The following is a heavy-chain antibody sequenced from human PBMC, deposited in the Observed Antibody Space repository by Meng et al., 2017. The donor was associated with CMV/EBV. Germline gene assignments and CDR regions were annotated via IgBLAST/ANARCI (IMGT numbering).Heavy chain of an antibody. Sequence: SGFPFSAYAMSWVRQASGKGLEWVSSISGTGGNTYYADSVKGRFTISRDDSHNTLFLHMNSLRAEDTAVYYCAKADYYDGSGYYFDYWGQGTLVTVSS. CDR1: GFPFSAYA. CDR3: AKADYYDGSGYYFDY. CDR2: ISGTGGNT. J-gene: IGHJ4*02. D-gene: IGHD3-22*01. V-gene: IGHV3-23*01.